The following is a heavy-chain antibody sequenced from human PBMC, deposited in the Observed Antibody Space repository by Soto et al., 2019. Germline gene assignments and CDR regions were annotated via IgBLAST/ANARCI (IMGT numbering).Heavy chain of an antibody. CDR3: ARGGEFYVLDV. D-gene: IGHD3-16*01. J-gene: IGHJ6*02. Sequence: SETLSLTCTVSGGSISGYYWTRIRQPAGKGLEWIGRKHTSGTTNYNPSLKSRVTMSIDTSTNQFSLNLSSVTAADTAVYYCARGGEFYVLDVWGQGTTVTVSS. CDR2: KHTSGTT. V-gene: IGHV4-4*07. CDR1: GGSISGYY.